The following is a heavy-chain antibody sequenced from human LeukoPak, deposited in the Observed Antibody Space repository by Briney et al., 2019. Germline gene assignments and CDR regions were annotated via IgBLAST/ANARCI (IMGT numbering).Heavy chain of an antibody. CDR2: IIPIFGTA. CDR1: GGTFSSYA. V-gene: IGHV1-69*05. J-gene: IGHJ5*02. Sequence: GASVKVSCKASGGTFSSYAISWVRQAPGQGLEWMGGIIPIFGTANYAQKFQGRVTITTDESTSTAYMELSSLRSEDTAVYYCARRNIVVVPAAIGWFDPWGQGTLVTVSS. D-gene: IGHD2-2*02. CDR3: ARRNIVVVPAAIGWFDP.